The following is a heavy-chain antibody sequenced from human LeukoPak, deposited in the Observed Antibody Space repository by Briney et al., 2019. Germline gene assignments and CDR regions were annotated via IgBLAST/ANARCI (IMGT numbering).Heavy chain of an antibody. CDR2: IIPILGIA. J-gene: IGHJ4*02. CDR3: ARGIAAAGIGDEYYFDY. CDR1: GGTFSSYA. Sequence: SVKVSCKASGGTFSSYAISWVRQAPGQGLEWMGRIIPILGIANYAQKFQGRVTITADKSTSTAYMELSSLRSEDTAVYYCARGIAAAGIGDEYYFDYWGQGTLVTVSS. D-gene: IGHD6-13*01. V-gene: IGHV1-69*04.